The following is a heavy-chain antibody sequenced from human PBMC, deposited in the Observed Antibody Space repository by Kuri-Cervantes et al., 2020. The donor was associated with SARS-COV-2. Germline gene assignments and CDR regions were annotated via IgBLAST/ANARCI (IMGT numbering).Heavy chain of an antibody. Sequence: SETLSLTCAVYGGSFRGYYWSWIRQPPGKGLEWIGEINHSGSTNYNRSLKSRVTVSVDTSKNQFSLKLSSVTAADTAVYYCARGPLYSSGWYGYWGQGTLVTVSS. CDR2: INHSGST. J-gene: IGHJ4*02. CDR3: ARGPLYSSGWYGY. CDR1: GGSFRGYY. V-gene: IGHV4-34*01. D-gene: IGHD6-19*01.